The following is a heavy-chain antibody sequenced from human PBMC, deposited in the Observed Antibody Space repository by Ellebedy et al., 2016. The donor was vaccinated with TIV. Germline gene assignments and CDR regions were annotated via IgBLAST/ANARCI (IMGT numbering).Heavy chain of an antibody. Sequence: PGGSLRLSCAASGFTFSSYWMHWVRQAPGKGLLWVSRINSDGSSTSYADSVKGRFTISRDNAKNTLYLQMNSLRAEDTAVYYCARGRSGWYDYWGQGTLVTVSS. CDR2: INSDGSST. J-gene: IGHJ4*02. CDR3: ARGRSGWYDY. CDR1: GFTFSSYW. D-gene: IGHD6-19*01. V-gene: IGHV3-74*01.